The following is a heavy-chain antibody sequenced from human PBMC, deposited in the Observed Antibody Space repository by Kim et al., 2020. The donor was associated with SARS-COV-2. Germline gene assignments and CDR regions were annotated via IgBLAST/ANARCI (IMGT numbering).Heavy chain of an antibody. J-gene: IGHJ4*02. V-gene: IGHV4-59*09. D-gene: IGHD1-26*01. CDR2: ST. Sequence: STNYNPSLKGRVTISVDTSNNQVSLTLSSVTAADTAVYYCARGRWELPYWGQGTLVTVSS. CDR3: ARGRWELPY.